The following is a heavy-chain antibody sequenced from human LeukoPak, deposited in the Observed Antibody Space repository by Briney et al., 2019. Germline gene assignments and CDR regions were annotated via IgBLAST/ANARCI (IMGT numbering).Heavy chain of an antibody. J-gene: IGHJ4*02. D-gene: IGHD1-1*01. CDR3: ARHHGLERRIYY. V-gene: IGHV4-28*01. CDR1: GYSISSSNY. CDR2: IYYSGST. Sequence: SDTLSLTCAVSGYSISSSNYWAWIRPPPGKGLEWIGHIYYSGSTYYNPSLKSRVTISVDTSKNQFSLKLSSVTAADTAVYYCARHHGLERRIYYWGQGTLVTVSS.